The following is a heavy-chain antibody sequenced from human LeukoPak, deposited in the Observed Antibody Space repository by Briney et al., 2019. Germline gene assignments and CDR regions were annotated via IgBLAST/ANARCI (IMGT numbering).Heavy chain of an antibody. D-gene: IGHD1-20*01. Sequence: GGSLRLSCVVSGFSFSSYGMHWVRQAPGKGLEWVAVISYDGSSKYYADSVKGRFTISRDNPKNTLYLQMNSLRAEDTALYYCAKDVKYNWNYIDYWGQGALVTVSS. CDR1: GFSFSSYG. J-gene: IGHJ4*02. CDR2: ISYDGSSK. V-gene: IGHV3-30*18. CDR3: AKDVKYNWNYIDY.